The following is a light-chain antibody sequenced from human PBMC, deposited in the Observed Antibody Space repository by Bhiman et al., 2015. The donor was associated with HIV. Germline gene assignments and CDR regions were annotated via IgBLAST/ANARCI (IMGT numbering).Light chain of an antibody. Sequence: SYELTQPPSVSVAPGKTARITCGGNNIGSKSVHWYQQKPGQAPMLVIYYASDRPSGIPERFSGSNSGNTATLTISRVEAGDEADYYCQVWDSSSGHPSYVFGTGTKVTVL. CDR3: QVWDSSSGHPSYV. CDR2: YAS. V-gene: IGLV3-21*04. CDR1: NIGSKS. J-gene: IGLJ1*01.